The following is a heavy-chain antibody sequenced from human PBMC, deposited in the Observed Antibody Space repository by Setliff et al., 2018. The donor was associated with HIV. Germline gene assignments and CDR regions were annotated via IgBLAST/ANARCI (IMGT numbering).Heavy chain of an antibody. CDR2: INHSGTT. CDR3: ARSAWNYPFDF. V-gene: IGHV4-34*09. J-gene: IGHJ4*02. D-gene: IGHD1-7*01. Sequence: PSETLSLTCTVSGGSFSDYYWSWIRQPPGKGLEWIGEINHSGTTNSNPSLKSRVTVSVDTSKNQFSLKLSSVSAADTAVYYCARSAWNYPFDFWGRGTLVTVSS. CDR1: GGSFSDYY.